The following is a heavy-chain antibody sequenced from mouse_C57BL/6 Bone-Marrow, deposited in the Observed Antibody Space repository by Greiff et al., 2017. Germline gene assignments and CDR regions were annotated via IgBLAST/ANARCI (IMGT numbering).Heavy chain of an antibody. Sequence: VKLQESGAELMKPGASVKLSCKATGYTFTGYWIEWVKQRPGHGLEWIGEILPGSGSTNYTEKFKGKATFTTDTSSNTAYMQLSRLTTEDSAIYYCARSDGGMDYWGQGTSVTVSS. J-gene: IGHJ4*01. CDR3: ARSDGGMDY. V-gene: IGHV1-9*01. CDR1: GYTFTGYW. CDR2: ILPGSGST.